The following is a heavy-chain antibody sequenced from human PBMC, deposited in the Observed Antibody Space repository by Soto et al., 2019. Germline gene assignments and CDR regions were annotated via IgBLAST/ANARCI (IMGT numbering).Heavy chain of an antibody. D-gene: IGHD2-15*01. J-gene: IGHJ4*02. CDR2: ISYDGSNK. CDR3: ARVTCSGGSCYSRVLDY. Sequence: PGGSLRLSCAASGFTFSSYAMHWVRQAPGKGLEWVAVISYDGSNKYYADSVKGRFTISRDNSKNTLYLQMNSLRAEDTAVYYCARVTCSGGSCYSRVLDYWGQGTLVPVSS. V-gene: IGHV3-30-3*01. CDR1: GFTFSSYA.